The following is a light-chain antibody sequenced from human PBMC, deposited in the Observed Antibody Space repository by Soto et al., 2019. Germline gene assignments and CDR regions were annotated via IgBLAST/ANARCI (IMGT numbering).Light chain of an antibody. J-gene: IGLJ2*01. V-gene: IGLV1-51*01. CDR3: GTWDSSLSDAVV. CDR2: DND. Sequence: QSVLAQPPSVSAARGQKVTISCSGTSSNIGRNYVAWYQQLPGTAPKLLIYDNDKRPSGIPDRFSGSKSGTSATLGITGLQTGDEADYYCGTWDSSLSDAVVFGEGTKLTVL. CDR1: SSNIGRNY.